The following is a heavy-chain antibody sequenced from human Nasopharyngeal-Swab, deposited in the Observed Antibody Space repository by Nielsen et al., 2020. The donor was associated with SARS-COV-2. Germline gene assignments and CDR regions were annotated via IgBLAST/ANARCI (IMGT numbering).Heavy chain of an antibody. V-gene: IGHV4-34*01. CDR3: ARGYYDSSGYYYPFDY. J-gene: IGHJ4*02. D-gene: IGHD3-22*01. Sequence: SETLSLTCAVYGGSFSGYYWSWIRQPPGKGLEWMGEINNSGSTNYNPPLKSRVTISVDTSKNQFSLKLSSVTAADTAVYYCARGYYDSSGYYYPFDYWGQGTLVTVSS. CDR2: INNSGST. CDR1: GGSFSGYY.